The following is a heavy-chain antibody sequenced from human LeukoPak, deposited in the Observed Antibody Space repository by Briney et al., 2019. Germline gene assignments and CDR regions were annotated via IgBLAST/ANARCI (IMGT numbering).Heavy chain of an antibody. V-gene: IGHV3-23*01. CDR3: AKRSYDYGGPFDY. J-gene: IGHJ4*02. CDR1: GFTFSSYG. D-gene: IGHD4-23*01. CDR2: ISGSGGST. Sequence: GGTLRLSCAASGFTFSSYGMSWVRQAPGKGLEWVSAISGSGGSTYYADSVKGRFTISRDNSKNTLYLQMNSLRAEDTAVYYCAKRSYDYGGPFDYWGQGTLVTVSS.